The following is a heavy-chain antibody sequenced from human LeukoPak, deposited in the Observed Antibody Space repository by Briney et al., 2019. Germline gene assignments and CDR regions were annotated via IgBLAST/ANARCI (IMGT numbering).Heavy chain of an antibody. CDR3: ARGPLGDEFADAFDI. J-gene: IGHJ3*02. Sequence: SEALSLTCTVSGGSISTYYWSWIRRPPGKGLEWIGYIYYSGSTNYNPSLKSRVTISVDTSKNQFSLKLSSVTAADTAVYYCARGPLGDEFADAFDIWGQGTMVTVSS. D-gene: IGHD4-17*01. CDR2: IYYSGST. CDR1: GGSISTYY. V-gene: IGHV4-59*01.